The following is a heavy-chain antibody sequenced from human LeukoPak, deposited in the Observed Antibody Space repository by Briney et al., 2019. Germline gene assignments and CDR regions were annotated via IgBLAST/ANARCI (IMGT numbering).Heavy chain of an antibody. V-gene: IGHV4-38-2*02. Sequence: SETLSLTCTVSDYSISSGYYWGWIRQPPGKGLEWIGSIYHGGSTYYNPSLKSRVTISVDTSKNQFSLKLSSVTAADTAVYYCARLGGYNNDAFDIWGQGTMVTVSS. D-gene: IGHD5-24*01. CDR2: IYHGGST. J-gene: IGHJ3*02. CDR3: ARLGGYNNDAFDI. CDR1: DYSISSGYY.